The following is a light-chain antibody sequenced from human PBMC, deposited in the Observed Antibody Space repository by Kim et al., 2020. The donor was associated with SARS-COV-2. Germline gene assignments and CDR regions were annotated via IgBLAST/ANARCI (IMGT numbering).Light chain of an antibody. J-gene: IGLJ2*01. CDR1: SSDVGGYNY. Sequence: GQSVTISSTETSSDVGGYNYVSWYQQHPGKAPKLMIYEVSKRPSGVPDRFSGSKSGNTASLTVSGLQAEDEADYYCSSYAGSNNLVFGGGTQLTVL. CDR2: EVS. CDR3: SSYAGSNNLV. V-gene: IGLV2-8*01.